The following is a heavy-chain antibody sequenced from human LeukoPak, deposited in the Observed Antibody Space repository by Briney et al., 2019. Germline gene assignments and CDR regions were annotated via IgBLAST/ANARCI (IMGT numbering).Heavy chain of an antibody. Sequence: PGGSLRLSCAASGFTFSESWMTWVRQVPGQGLEWVAHINHEGGAIQYVDSVKGRFTISRDSAKGSVFLQMNSLRAEDTAIYHCATYINWVAGDVWGQGTTVIVSS. V-gene: IGHV3-7*01. CDR2: INHEGGAI. J-gene: IGHJ6*02. CDR1: GFTFSESW. CDR3: ATYINWVAGDV. D-gene: IGHD1-1*01.